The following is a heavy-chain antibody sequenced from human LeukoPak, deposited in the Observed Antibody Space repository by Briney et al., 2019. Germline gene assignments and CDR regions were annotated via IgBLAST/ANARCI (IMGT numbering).Heavy chain of an antibody. D-gene: IGHD2-21*02. CDR1: GFTFSSYA. Sequence: PGGSLRLSCAASGFTFSSYAMSWVRQAPGKGLEWVSAISGSGGSTYYADSVKGRFTISRDNSKNTLYLQMNSLRAEDTAAYYCAKDRGPYCGGDCFFQHWGQGTLVTVSS. J-gene: IGHJ1*01. CDR2: ISGSGGST. V-gene: IGHV3-23*01. CDR3: AKDRGPYCGGDCFFQH.